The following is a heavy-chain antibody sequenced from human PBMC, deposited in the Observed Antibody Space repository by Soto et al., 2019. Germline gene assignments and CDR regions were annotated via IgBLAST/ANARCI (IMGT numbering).Heavy chain of an antibody. Sequence: APVKVSCKASGYTFTSYGISWVRQAPGQGLEWMGWISAYNGNTDYAPKLQGRVTMTTDTSTSTAYMELRSLRSDDTAVYYQARFKGYCRGGNCYKHWGQGTLVTVSS. CDR1: GYTFTSYG. V-gene: IGHV1-18*01. CDR3: ARFKGYCRGGNCYKH. CDR2: ISAYNGNT. J-gene: IGHJ1*01. D-gene: IGHD2-15*01.